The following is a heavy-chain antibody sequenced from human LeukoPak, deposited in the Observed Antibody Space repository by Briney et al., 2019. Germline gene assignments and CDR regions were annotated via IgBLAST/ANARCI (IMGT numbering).Heavy chain of an antibody. D-gene: IGHD3-3*01. CDR3: ARDKSGFDY. CDR2: INHDGSEK. CDR1: GFTFSNYW. V-gene: IGHV3-7*01. Sequence: GGSLRLSCAASGFTFSNYWMSWVRQAPAKGLEWVANINHDGSEKYYVDAVEGRFIISRDNAKNTLYLQMNSLRAEDTAVYYCARDKSGFDYWGQGTLVTVSS. J-gene: IGHJ4*02.